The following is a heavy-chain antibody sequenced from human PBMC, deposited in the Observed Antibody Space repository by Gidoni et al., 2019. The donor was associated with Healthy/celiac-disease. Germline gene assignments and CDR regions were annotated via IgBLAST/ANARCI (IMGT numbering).Heavy chain of an antibody. D-gene: IGHD2-21*01. CDR2: ISGSGGSP. CDR3: AKDQEAWRHLYDAFDI. J-gene: IGHJ3*02. Sequence: EVQLLESGGGLVQPGGSLRLSCAASGFTFSSYAMSWVRQAPGKGLEWVSAISGSGGSPYYADSVKGRFTISRDNSKNTLYLQMNSLRAEDTAVYYCAKDQEAWRHLYDAFDIWGQGTMVTVSS. V-gene: IGHV3-23*01. CDR1: GFTFSSYA.